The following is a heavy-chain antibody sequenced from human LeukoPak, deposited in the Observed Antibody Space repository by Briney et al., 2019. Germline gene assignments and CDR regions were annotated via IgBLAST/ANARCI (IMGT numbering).Heavy chain of an antibody. Sequence: GGSLRLSCAASGFTFSDYAINWVRQAPGKGLEWDSTISRGGVISYYADSVKGRFTISRDNSNNTLYLHMNSLRAEDTAVYYCVSRAGSPWGPFDDWGQGTPVTVSS. D-gene: IGHD7-27*01. CDR3: VSRAGSPWGPFDD. J-gene: IGHJ4*02. CDR1: GFTFSDYA. CDR2: ISRGGVIS. V-gene: IGHV3-23*01.